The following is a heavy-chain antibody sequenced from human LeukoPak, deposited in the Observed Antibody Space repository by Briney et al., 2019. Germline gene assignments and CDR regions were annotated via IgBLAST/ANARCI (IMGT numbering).Heavy chain of an antibody. D-gene: IGHD3-22*01. J-gene: IGHJ3*02. CDR1: GYSFTSYW. Sequence: GESLKISCKGSGYSFTSYWIGWVRQMPGKGLVWMGIIDPGDSDTRYSPSLQGQVTISADKSISTAYLQWSSLRASDTAMYYCARPREVVITSVGAFDIWGQGTMVTVSS. CDR2: IDPGDSDT. V-gene: IGHV5-51*01. CDR3: ARPREVVITSVGAFDI.